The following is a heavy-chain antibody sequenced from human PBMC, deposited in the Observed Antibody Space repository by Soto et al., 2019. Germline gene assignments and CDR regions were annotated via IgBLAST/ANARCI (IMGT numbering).Heavy chain of an antibody. Sequence: PGGSLRLSCVASGFTFSSYGMHWVRQAPGKGLEWVAVIWYDGSNKYYADSVKGRFTISRDNSKNTLYLQMNSLRAEDTAVYYCARSGYSPKRAYYYYYGMDVWGQGTTVTVSS. J-gene: IGHJ6*02. CDR1: GFTFSSYG. CDR3: ARSGYSPKRAYYYYYGMDV. CDR2: IWYDGSNK. V-gene: IGHV3-33*01. D-gene: IGHD5-18*01.